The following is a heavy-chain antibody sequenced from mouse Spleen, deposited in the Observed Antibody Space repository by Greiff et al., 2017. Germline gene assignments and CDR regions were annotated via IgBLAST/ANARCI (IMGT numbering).Heavy chain of an antibody. D-gene: IGHD2-4*01. V-gene: IGHV3-1*01. J-gene: IGHJ3*01. Sequence: EVKLVESGPGMVKPSQSLSLTCTVTGYSITSGYDWHWIRHFPGNKLEWMAYRSYSGSTNYNPSLKSRISLTHDTSKNHFFLKLNSVTTEDTATYYCASYDYDVFAYWGQGTLVTVSA. CDR1: GYSITSGYD. CDR2: RSYSGST. CDR3: ASYDYDVFAY.